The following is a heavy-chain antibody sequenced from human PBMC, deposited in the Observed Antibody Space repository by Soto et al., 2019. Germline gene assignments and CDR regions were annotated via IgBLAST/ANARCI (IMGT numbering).Heavy chain of an antibody. Sequence: PSETLSLTCTVSGGSISSGGYYWSWIRQHPGKGLEWIGYIYYSGSTYYNPSLKSRVTISVDTSKNQFSLKLSSVTAADTAVYYGAREGSGSYRVFDYWAQGTLVTVSS. D-gene: IGHD1-26*01. V-gene: IGHV4-31*03. CDR2: IYYSGST. J-gene: IGHJ4*02. CDR1: GGSISSGGYY. CDR3: AREGSGSYRVFDY.